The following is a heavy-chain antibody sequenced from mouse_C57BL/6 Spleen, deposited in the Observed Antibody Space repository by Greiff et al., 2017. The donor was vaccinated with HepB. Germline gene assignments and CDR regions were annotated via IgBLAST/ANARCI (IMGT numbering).Heavy chain of an antibody. J-gene: IGHJ3*01. CDR2: IYPGDGDT. Sequence: VQLKESGPELVKPGASVKISCKASGYAFSSSWMNWVKQRPGKGLEWIGRIYPGDGDTNYNGKFKGKATLTADKSSSTAYMQLSSLTSEDSAVYYCARWGTAEQYAYWGQGTLVTVSA. D-gene: IGHD3-3*01. CDR1: GYAFSSSW. CDR3: ARWGTAEQYAY. V-gene: IGHV1-82*01.